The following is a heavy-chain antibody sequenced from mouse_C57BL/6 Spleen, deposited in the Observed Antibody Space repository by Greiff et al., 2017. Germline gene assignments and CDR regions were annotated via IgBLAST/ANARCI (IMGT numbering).Heavy chain of an antibody. CDR1: GYAFRSYW. CDR2: IYPGDGDT. V-gene: IGHV1-80*01. D-gene: IGHD1-1*01. CDR3: AREGTTTVVRAMDY. J-gene: IGHJ4*01. Sequence: QVQLQQSGAELVKPGASVPISCKASGYAFRSYWMNWVKQRPGTGLEWIGQIYPGDGDTNYNGEFKGKATLTADKSSSTAYMQLSSLTSEDSAVYFCAREGTTTVVRAMDYWGQGTSVTVAS.